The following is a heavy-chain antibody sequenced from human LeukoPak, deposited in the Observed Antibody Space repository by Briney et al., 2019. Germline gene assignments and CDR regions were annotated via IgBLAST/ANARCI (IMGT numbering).Heavy chain of an antibody. CDR3: ARTGDYVPYNAFDI. CDR1: GYTFTSYG. CDR2: ISTYNGNT. D-gene: IGHD4-17*01. V-gene: IGHV1-18*01. Sequence: ASVKVSCKASGYTFTSYGISWVRQAPGQGPEWMGWISTYNGNTNYPLKLQGRVTMTTDSSTSTAYMELRSLRSDDTAVYYCARTGDYVPYNAFDIWGQGTMVTVSS. J-gene: IGHJ3*02.